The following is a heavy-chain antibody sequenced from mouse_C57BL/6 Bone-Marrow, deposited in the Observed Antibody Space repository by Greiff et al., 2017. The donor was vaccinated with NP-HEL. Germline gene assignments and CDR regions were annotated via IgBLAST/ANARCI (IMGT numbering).Heavy chain of an antibody. D-gene: IGHD2-1*01. V-gene: IGHV1-61*01. CDR1: GYTFTSYW. CDR2: IYPSDSET. Sequence: QVQLQQPGAELVRPGSSVKLSCKASGYTFTSYWMDWVKQRPGQGLEWIGNIYPSDSETHYNQKFKDKATLTVDKSSSTAYMQLSSLTSEDSAVYYCARFGGNYGSYWGQGTTLTVSS. CDR3: ARFGGNYGSY. J-gene: IGHJ2*01.